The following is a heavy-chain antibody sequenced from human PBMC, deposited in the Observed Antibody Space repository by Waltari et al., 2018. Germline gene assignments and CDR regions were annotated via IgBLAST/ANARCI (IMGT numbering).Heavy chain of an antibody. J-gene: IGHJ6*02. V-gene: IGHV1-8*01. Sequence: QVQLVQSGAEVKKPGASVKVSCTASGYTFPSSAIHWVRPATGQGLEWMRWMNPNSGNTGYAQKFQGRVTMTRNTSISTAYMELSSLRSEDTAVYYCARGGSSWIYYYYGMDVWGQGTTVTVSS. CDR2: MNPNSGNT. CDR1: GYTFPSSA. D-gene: IGHD6-13*01. CDR3: ARGGSSWIYYYYGMDV.